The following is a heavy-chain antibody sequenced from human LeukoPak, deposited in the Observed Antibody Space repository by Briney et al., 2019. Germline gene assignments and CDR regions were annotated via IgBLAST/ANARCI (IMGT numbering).Heavy chain of an antibody. J-gene: IGHJ4*02. D-gene: IGHD1-26*01. CDR2: ISWNSGSI. CDR3: AKAEWELRGWIDY. V-gene: IGHV3-9*01. Sequence: GRSLRLSCAASGFTFDDYAMHWVRQAPGKGLEWVSGISWNSGSIGYADSVKGRFTISRDNAKNSLHLQMNSLRAEDTALYYCAKAEWELRGWIDYWGQGTLVTVSS. CDR1: GFTFDDYA.